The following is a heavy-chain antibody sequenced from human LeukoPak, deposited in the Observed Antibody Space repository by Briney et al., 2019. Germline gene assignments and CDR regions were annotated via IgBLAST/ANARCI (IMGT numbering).Heavy chain of an antibody. CDR2: INQGGSVK. V-gene: IGHV3-7*01. CDR3: ARLRWLQSIDY. CDR1: GFTFRSYW. Sequence: PGGSLRLSCAASGFTFRSYWMSWVRQAPGKGLEWVANINQGGSVKYYVDSVKGRFTISRDDAKNSLYVQMNSLRDEDTAVYYCARLRWLQSIDYWGQGTLVTVSS. J-gene: IGHJ4*02. D-gene: IGHD5-24*01.